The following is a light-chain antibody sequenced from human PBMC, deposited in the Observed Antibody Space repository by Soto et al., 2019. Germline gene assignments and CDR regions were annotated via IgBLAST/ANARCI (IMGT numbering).Light chain of an antibody. CDR3: QQYYSPSYT. CDR1: QSLLEGANNKDY. J-gene: IGKJ2*01. V-gene: IGKV4-1*01. CDR2: WAS. Sequence: DIVMTQSPDSLTVSLGERATINCKSSQSLLEGANNKDYLAWYQQKPGQPPKLLIYWASTRESGVPDRFSGSSSGPDFTLTIRGLQAEDVAVYYCQQYYSPSYTFGQGTKVEIK.